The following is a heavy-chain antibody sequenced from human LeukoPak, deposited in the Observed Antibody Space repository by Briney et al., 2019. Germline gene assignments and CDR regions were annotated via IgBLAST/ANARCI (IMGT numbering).Heavy chain of an antibody. CDR3: ATSGPDIVLVTVGDY. CDR1: GFTFSSYA. CDR2: ISGSGGST. J-gene: IGHJ4*02. Sequence: PGGSLRLACAASGFTFSSYAMSWVRQAPGKGLEWVSAISGSGGSTYYADSVKGRFTISRDNSKNTLYLQMNSLRAEDTAVYYCATSGPDIVLVTVGDYWGQGTLVTVSS. D-gene: IGHD2-21*02. V-gene: IGHV3-23*01.